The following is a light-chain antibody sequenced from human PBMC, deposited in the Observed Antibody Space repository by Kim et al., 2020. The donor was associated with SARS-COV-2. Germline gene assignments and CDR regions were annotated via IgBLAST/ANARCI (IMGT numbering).Light chain of an antibody. Sequence: EIVMTQSPATLSVSPGERATLSCRASQSIRVNLAWYQLKPGQAPRPLIYDASTSATGIPARFSGSGSGTEFTLSISSLQSEDFAIYYCQQYSDWPLTFGGGTKVDIK. J-gene: IGKJ4*01. CDR3: QQYSDWPLT. CDR1: QSIRVN. CDR2: DAS. V-gene: IGKV3-15*01.